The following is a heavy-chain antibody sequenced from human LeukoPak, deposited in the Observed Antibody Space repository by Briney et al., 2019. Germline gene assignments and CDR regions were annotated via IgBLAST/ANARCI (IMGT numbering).Heavy chain of an antibody. CDR3: AREEMATISDY. Sequence: GGSLRLSCAASGFTFSSYSMNWVRQAPGKGLEWVSSISSSSSYIYYADSVKGRFTISRDNAKNSLYQQMNSLRAEDTAVYYCAREEMATISDYWGQGTLVTVSS. CDR1: GFTFSSYS. D-gene: IGHD5-24*01. V-gene: IGHV3-21*01. CDR2: ISSSSSYI. J-gene: IGHJ4*02.